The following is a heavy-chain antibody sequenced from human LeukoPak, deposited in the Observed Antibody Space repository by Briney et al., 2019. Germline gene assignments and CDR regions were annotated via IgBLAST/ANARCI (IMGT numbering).Heavy chain of an antibody. J-gene: IGHJ4*02. Sequence: PGGSLRLSCAASGFTFSNAWMSWVRLAPGKGLEWAGRIKSKTDGGTADYAAPVKGRFTISRDDSKNTLYLQVNSLKTEDTAVYYCTTDRSGGYLGLGLDNWGQGTLVTVSS. CDR3: TTDRSGGYLGLGLDN. V-gene: IGHV3-15*01. CDR1: GFTFSNAW. CDR2: IKSKTDGGTA. D-gene: IGHD1-26*01.